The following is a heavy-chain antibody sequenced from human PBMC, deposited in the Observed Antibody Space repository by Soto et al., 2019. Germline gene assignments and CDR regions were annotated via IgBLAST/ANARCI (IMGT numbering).Heavy chain of an antibody. Sequence: GESLKISCKGSAYSFTSYWISWMRQMPGKGLEWMGRIDPSDSYTNFSPSLQGHVTISADKSISTAYVQWSSLKTSDTAMYYCARHCKEATGTLGFGPWGQGTLVTVSS. V-gene: IGHV5-10-1*01. J-gene: IGHJ5*02. CDR3: ARHCKEATGTLGFGP. D-gene: IGHD6-13*01. CDR2: IDPSDSYT. CDR1: AYSFTSYW.